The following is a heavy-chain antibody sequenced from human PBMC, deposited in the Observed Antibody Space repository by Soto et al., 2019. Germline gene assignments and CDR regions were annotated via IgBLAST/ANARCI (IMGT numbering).Heavy chain of an antibody. V-gene: IGHV1-69*02. J-gene: IGHJ1*01. D-gene: IGHD6-13*01. CDR3: ANSIAAAARYFQH. CDR1: GGTFSSYT. CDR2: IIPILGIA. Sequence: QVQLVQSGAEVKKPGSSVKVSCKASGGTFSSYTISWVRQAPGQGLEWMGRIIPILGIANYAQKFQGRVTITADKSTRTAYMELSSLRSEDTAVYYCANSIAAAARYFQHWGQGTLVTVSS.